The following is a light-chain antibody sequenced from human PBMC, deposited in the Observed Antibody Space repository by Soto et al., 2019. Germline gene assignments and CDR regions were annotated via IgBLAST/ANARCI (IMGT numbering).Light chain of an antibody. CDR1: SRHSSYA. CDR2: LNSDGRH. Sequence: QPVLTQSPSASASLGASVKRTCTLSSRHSSYAIAWHQQQPEKGPRYLMKLNSDGRHTKGDGIPDRFSGSSSGTERYLTISSLQSEDEADYYCQTWGTGILVFGGGTQLTVL. V-gene: IGLV4-69*01. CDR3: QTWGTGILV. J-gene: IGLJ2*01.